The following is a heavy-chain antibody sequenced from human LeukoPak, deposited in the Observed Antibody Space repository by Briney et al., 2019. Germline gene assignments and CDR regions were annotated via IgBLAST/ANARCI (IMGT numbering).Heavy chain of an antibody. CDR2: IYTSGST. CDR1: GGSISSGSYY. Sequence: PSETLPLTCTVSGGSISSGSYYWSWIRQPAGKGLEWIGRIYTSGSTNYNPSLKSRVTISVDTSKNQFSLKLSSVTAADTAVYYCARDWGGRFDPWGQGTLVTVSS. J-gene: IGHJ5*02. CDR3: ARDWGGRFDP. D-gene: IGHD3-10*01. V-gene: IGHV4-61*02.